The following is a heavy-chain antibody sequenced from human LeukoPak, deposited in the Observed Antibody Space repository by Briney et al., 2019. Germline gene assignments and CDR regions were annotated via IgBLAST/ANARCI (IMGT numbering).Heavy chain of an antibody. V-gene: IGHV3-74*01. CDR1: GFTFTTYW. CDR3: ARDAVDTANAV. D-gene: IGHD5-18*01. CDR2: INSDGSTT. J-gene: IGHJ6*02. Sequence: GGSLRLSCAASGFTFTTYWMHWVRQAPGKGLVWVSHINSDGSTTSYADSVKGRFTISRDNAKNTLYLQMNSLRAEDTAVYYCARDAVDTANAVWGQGTTVTVSS.